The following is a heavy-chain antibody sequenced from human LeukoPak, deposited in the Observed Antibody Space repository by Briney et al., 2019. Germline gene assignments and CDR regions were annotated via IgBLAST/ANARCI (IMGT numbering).Heavy chain of an antibody. V-gene: IGHV1-18*01. CDR2: INTYNGNT. CDR1: GYTFTNYG. D-gene: IGHD6-19*01. Sequence: ASVKVSCKASGYTFTNYGITWVRQAPGQGLEWMGWINTYNGNTNYVQNLQGRVTMTTDTSTSTAYMELRSLRSDDTAVYYCARNSHGYSSAWLQFNLDYWGQGTLVTVSS. CDR3: ARNSHGYSSAWLQFNLDY. J-gene: IGHJ4*02.